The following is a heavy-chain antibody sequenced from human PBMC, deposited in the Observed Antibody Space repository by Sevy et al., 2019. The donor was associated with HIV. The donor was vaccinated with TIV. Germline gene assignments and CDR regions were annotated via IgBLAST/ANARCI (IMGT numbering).Heavy chain of an antibody. CDR1: GYTFTSYD. Sequence: ASVKVSCKASGYTFTSYDINWVRQATGQGLEWMGWMNPNSGNTGYAQKFQGRVTMTRNTSISTAYMELSSLRSEATAVYYCARGKLWFGELGSYGMDVWGQGTTVTVSS. D-gene: IGHD3-10*01. V-gene: IGHV1-8*01. J-gene: IGHJ6*02. CDR3: ARGKLWFGELGSYGMDV. CDR2: MNPNSGNT.